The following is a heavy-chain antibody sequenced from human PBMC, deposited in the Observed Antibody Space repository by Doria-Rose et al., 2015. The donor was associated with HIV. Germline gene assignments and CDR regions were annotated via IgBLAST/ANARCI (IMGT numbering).Heavy chain of an antibody. CDR3: ARIKSSRWYHKYYFDF. D-gene: IGHD6-13*01. J-gene: IGHJ4*02. V-gene: IGHV2-26*01. Sequence: QVTLKESGPVLVKPTETLTLTCTVSGVSLSSPGMGVSWIRQPPGKALEWLANMFSDDERSYKTSLKSRLTISRGTDKSQVVLTMTDMDPVDTATYYCARIKSSRWYHKYYFDFWGQGTLVIVSA. CDR2: MFSDDER. CDR1: GVSLSSPGMG.